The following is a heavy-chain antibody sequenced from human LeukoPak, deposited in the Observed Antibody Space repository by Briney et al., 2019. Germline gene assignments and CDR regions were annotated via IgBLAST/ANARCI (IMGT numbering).Heavy chain of an antibody. D-gene: IGHD3-3*01. CDR1: GYSISSGYY. J-gene: IGHJ4*02. CDR3: ARDLTYYDFWSGYYTGMGLYDY. Sequence: SETLSLTCAVSGYSISSGYYWGWIRQPPGKGLEWIGSIYHSGSTYYNPSLKSRVTISVDTSKNQFSLKLSSVTAADTAVYYCARDLTYYDFWSGYYTGMGLYDYWGQGTLVTVSS. CDR2: IYHSGST. V-gene: IGHV4-38-2*02.